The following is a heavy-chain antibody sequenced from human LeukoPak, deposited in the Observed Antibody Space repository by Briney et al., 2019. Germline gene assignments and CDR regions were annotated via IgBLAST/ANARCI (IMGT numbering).Heavy chain of an antibody. Sequence: SETLSLTCTVSGGSIRNYFWSWIRQPAGKGLEWIGRIYTSGSTDYNPSLRSRVTMSVDTSRNRFSLKLTSVTAADTAVYYCARESKSYDGSGYYHDYWGQGTLVTVSS. J-gene: IGHJ4*02. D-gene: IGHD3-22*01. CDR3: ARESKSYDGSGYYHDY. CDR2: IYTSGST. CDR1: GGSIRNYF. V-gene: IGHV4-4*07.